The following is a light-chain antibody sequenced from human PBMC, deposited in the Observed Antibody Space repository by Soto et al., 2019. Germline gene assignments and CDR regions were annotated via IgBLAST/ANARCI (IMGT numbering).Light chain of an antibody. Sequence: EIVLTQSPGTLSLSPGERATLSCRASQSVSSSYLAWYQQKPGQAPRLLIYGASSRATGIPDRFSDSGSGTDVTLTSSRLEPEDLALYYCQQYGSSPRTFGQGTKVEIK. V-gene: IGKV3-20*01. CDR1: QSVSSSY. CDR3: QQYGSSPRT. CDR2: GAS. J-gene: IGKJ1*01.